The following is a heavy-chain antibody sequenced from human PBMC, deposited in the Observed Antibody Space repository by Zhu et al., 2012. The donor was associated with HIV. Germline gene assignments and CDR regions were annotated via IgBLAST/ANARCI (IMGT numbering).Heavy chain of an antibody. V-gene: IGHV4-30-4*08. CDR1: Y. Sequence: YRSWVRQPPGKGLEWIGYMHYTGTAYYNPSFESRVSMSVETSKNQFSLKLSSVTAADTAVYFCARYCTTTGCSNYAFDIWGQGTMVTVSS. D-gene: IGHD2-2*01. CDR2: MHYTGTA. J-gene: IGHJ3*02. CDR3: ARYCTTTGCSNYAFDI.